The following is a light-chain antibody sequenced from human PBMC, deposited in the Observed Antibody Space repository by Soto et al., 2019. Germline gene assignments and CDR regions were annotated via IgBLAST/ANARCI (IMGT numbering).Light chain of an antibody. CDR2: ENN. Sequence: TQPPSVSAAPGQKVTISCSGSSSNIGNNYVSWYQQLPGTAPKLLIYENNKRPSGITDRFSGSKSGTSATLGITGLQTGDEADYYCGTWDSSLSTGVFGGGTKLTVL. J-gene: IGLJ3*02. CDR3: GTWDSSLSTGV. CDR1: SSNIGNNY. V-gene: IGLV1-51*02.